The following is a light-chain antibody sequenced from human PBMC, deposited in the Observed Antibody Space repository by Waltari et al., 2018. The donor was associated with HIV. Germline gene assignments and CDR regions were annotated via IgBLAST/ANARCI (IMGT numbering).Light chain of an antibody. V-gene: IGLV7-46*01. CDR2: DTI. CDR1: TGPVTRGHY. Sequence: QAVVTQEPSLTVSPGGTVPLTCDSTTGPVTRGHYSYWFQQKPGQAPRTLIYDTINKHSWTPARFSGSLLGGKATLTLSGAQPEDEADYYCSLSYSGVRVFGGGTQLTVL. CDR3: SLSYSGVRV. J-gene: IGLJ3*02.